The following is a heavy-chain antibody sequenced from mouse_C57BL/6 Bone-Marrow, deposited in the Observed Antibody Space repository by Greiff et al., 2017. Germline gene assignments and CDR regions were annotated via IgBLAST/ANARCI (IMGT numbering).Heavy chain of an antibody. Sequence: EVQLVESGGGLVQPGGSLKLSCAASGFTFSDYGMAWVRQAPRKGPEWVAFISNLAYSIYYADTVTGRVTISREKAKNTLYLQISSLRSEDTARYYCAGLYGYDSFAYWGQGTLVTVSA. CDR2: ISNLAYSI. CDR3: AGLYGYDSFAY. D-gene: IGHD2-2*01. CDR1: GFTFSDYG. J-gene: IGHJ3*01. V-gene: IGHV5-15*01.